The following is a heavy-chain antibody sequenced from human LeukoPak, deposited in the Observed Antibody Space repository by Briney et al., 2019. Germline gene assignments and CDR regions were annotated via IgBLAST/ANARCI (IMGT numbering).Heavy chain of an antibody. CDR3: AWQQLGHGMDV. V-gene: IGHV4-59*01. CDR2: IYYSGST. CDR1: GCTISSYY. D-gene: IGHD6-13*01. Sequence: SETLSFTCTVSGCTISSYYWSWIRQPPGKGLKWIGYIYYSGSTNYNPSLRSRVTISVDTSKNQSSLKLSSATAADTAVDYCAWQQLGHGMDVWGQGTTVTVSS. J-gene: IGHJ6*02.